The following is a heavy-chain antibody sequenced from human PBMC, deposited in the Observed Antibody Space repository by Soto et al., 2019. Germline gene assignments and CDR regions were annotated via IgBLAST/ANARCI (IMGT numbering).Heavy chain of an antibody. J-gene: IGHJ6*02. CDR3: ARVENYYDSGEGGMDV. CDR1: GGSISSGGYY. D-gene: IGHD3-22*01. V-gene: IGHV4-31*03. CDR2: IYYSGST. Sequence: QVQLQESGPGLVKPSQTLSLTCTVSGGSISSGGYYWSWIRQHPGKGLEWIGYIYYSGSTYYNPSLKSRVTISVDTSKKQFSLKLSSVTAADTAVYYCARVENYYDSGEGGMDVWGQGTTVTVSS.